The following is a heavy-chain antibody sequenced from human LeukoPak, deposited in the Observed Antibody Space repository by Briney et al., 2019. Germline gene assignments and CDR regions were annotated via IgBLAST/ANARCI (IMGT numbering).Heavy chain of an antibody. CDR2: IYYSGST. J-gene: IGHJ5*02. CDR3: ARGGYYGSGNDFRFDP. CDR1: DGSISSYY. V-gene: IGHV4-59*01. D-gene: IGHD3-10*01. Sequence: SETLSLTCTVSDGSISSYYWSWIRQPPGKGLEWIGYIYYSGSTNYNPSLKSRVTISVDMSKNQFSLKLSSVTAADTAVYYCARGGYYGSGNDFRFDPWGQGTLVTVSS.